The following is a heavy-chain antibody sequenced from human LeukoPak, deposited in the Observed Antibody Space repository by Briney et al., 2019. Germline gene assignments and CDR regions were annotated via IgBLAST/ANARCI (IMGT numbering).Heavy chain of an antibody. V-gene: IGHV3-9*01. CDR3: AKDTSSGWTKGDAFDI. CDR2: ISWNSGSI. CDR1: GFTFDDYA. J-gene: IGHJ3*02. Sequence: GRSLRLSCAASGFTFDDYAMHWVRQAPGKGLEWVSGISWNSGSIGYADSVKGRFTISRDNAKNSLYLQMNSLRAEDTALYYCAKDTSSGWTKGDAFDIWGQGTMVTVSS. D-gene: IGHD6-25*01.